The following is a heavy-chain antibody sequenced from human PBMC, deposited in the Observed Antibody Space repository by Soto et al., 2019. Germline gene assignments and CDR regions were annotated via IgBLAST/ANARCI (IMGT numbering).Heavy chain of an antibody. J-gene: IGHJ4*02. V-gene: IGHV1-69*13. CDR2: IIPIFGTA. CDR1: GGTFSSYA. Sequence: SVKVSCKASGGTFSSYAISWVRQAPGQGLEWMGGIIPIFGTANYAQKFQGRVTITADESTSTAYMELSSLRSEDTAVYYCARVRPFRYDILTGYPDYWGQGTLVTVSS. CDR3: ARVRPFRYDILTGYPDY. D-gene: IGHD3-9*01.